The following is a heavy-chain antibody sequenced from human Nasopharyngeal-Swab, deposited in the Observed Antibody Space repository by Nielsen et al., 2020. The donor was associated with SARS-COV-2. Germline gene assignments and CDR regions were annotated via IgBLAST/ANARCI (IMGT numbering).Heavy chain of an antibody. J-gene: IGHJ4*02. CDR2: MNPNSGNT. CDR3: ARGLDFWSGSHFDY. D-gene: IGHD3-3*01. Sequence: ASVKVSCKASGGPFSSYTISWVRQATGQRLEWMGWMNPNSGNTGYAQKFQGRVTMTRNTSISTAYMELSSLRSEDTAVYYCARGLDFWSGSHFDYWGQGTLVTVSS. CDR1: GGPFSSYT. V-gene: IGHV1-8*02.